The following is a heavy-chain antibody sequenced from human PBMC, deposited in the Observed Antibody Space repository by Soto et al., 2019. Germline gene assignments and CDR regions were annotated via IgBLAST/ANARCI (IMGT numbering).Heavy chain of an antibody. V-gene: IGHV3-30*18. J-gene: IGHJ4*02. CDR1: GFTFSSYG. CDR2: ISYDGSNK. Sequence: QVQLVESGGGVVQPGRSLRLSCAASGFTFSSYGMHWVRQAPGKGLEWVAVISYDGSNKYYADSVKGRFTISRDNSKNTLYLQMNSLRAEDTAVYYCAKTPGSYSIRYFDYWGQGNLVTVSS. D-gene: IGHD1-26*01. CDR3: AKTPGSYSIRYFDY.